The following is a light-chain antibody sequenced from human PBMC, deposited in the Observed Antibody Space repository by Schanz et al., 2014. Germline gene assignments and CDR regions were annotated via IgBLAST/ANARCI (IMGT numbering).Light chain of an antibody. Sequence: QSALTQPASVSGAPGQSITISCTGTSSDIGAYNYVSWYQQHPGKAPKLILYDVDRRPSAVSDRFSGSRSGNTASLTISGLQAEDEADYYCSSYRRTATVAVFGTGTKVTVL. V-gene: IGLV2-14*03. J-gene: IGLJ1*01. CDR1: SSDIGAYNY. CDR2: DVD. CDR3: SSYRRTATVAV.